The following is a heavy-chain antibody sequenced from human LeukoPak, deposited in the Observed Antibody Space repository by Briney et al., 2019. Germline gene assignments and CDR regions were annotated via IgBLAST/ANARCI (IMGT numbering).Heavy chain of an antibody. CDR1: GFTFSSYA. V-gene: IGHV3-30*04. Sequence: GGSLRLSCAASGFTFSSYAMHWVRQAPGKGLEWVAVISYDGSNKYYADSVKGRFTISRDNSKNTLYLQMNSLRAEDTAVYYCARGRPTGYSGYDWGPFDYWGQGTLVTVSS. CDR3: ARGRPTGYSGYDWGPFDY. D-gene: IGHD5-12*01. CDR2: ISYDGSNK. J-gene: IGHJ4*02.